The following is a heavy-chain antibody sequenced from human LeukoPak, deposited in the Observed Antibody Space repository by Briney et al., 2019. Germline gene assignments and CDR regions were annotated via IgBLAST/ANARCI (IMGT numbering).Heavy chain of an antibody. V-gene: IGHV3-48*03. CDR1: GFTFSSYE. D-gene: IGHD1-26*01. J-gene: IGHJ4*02. CDR3: AREGSYYNIDY. CDR2: ISSSGSTI. Sequence: PGGSLRLSCAASGFTFSSYEMNWVRQAPGKGLEWVSYISSSGSTIYYADSVKGRFTISRDNAKNSLYLQMNSLRAEDTAVYYCAREGSYYNIDYWGQGTLVTVSS.